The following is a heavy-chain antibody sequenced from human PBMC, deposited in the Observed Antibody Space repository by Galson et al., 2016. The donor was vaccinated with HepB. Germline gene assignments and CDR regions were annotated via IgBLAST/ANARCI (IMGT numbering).Heavy chain of an antibody. D-gene: IGHD3-10*01. CDR2: IDTYNHNI. Sequence: SVKVSCKASGYTFTNYGISWVRQAPGQGLEWMGWIDTYNHNINYAQKFQGRVTMTTDTSTSTAYMELRSLRSDDTAVYYCAREGVVVMVRGIYGMDVWGQGTTVSVSS. V-gene: IGHV1-18*01. J-gene: IGHJ6*02. CDR3: AREGVVVMVRGIYGMDV. CDR1: GYTFTNYG.